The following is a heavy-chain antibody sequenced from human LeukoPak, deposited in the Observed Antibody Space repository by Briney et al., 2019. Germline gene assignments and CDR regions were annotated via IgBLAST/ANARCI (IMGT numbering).Heavy chain of an antibody. CDR1: GFTFSSYP. CDR3: AKDFGYDSSGSFFDY. Sequence: HAGGSLRLSCAAPGFTFSSYPRTWVPQAPGKGLEWVSAISGSGGSTYYADSVKGRFTISRDNSNTTLYLQMNSLRAEDTAVYYCAKDFGYDSSGSFFDYWGQGTLVTVSS. J-gene: IGHJ4*02. CDR2: ISGSGGST. D-gene: IGHD3-22*01. V-gene: IGHV3-23*01.